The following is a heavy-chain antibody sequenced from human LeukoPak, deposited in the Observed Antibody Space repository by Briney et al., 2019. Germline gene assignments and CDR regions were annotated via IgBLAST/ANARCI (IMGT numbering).Heavy chain of an antibody. CDR2: INPNSGGT. V-gene: IGHV1-2*02. J-gene: IGHJ4*02. D-gene: IGHD1-26*01. CDR1: GYTFTGYY. Sequence: ASVKVSCKASGYTFTGYYMHWVRQSPGQGLEWRGGINPNSGGTNYAQKFQGRVTMTRDTSISTAYMELSRLRSDDTAVYYCARGVGATTDFDYWGQGTLVTVSS. CDR3: ARGVGATTDFDY.